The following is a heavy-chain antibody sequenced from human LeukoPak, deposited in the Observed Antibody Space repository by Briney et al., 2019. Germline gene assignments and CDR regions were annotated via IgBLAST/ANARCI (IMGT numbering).Heavy chain of an antibody. J-gene: IGHJ4*02. CDR1: GFTFSDYW. V-gene: IGHV3-7*01. CDR2: IKQDGSAK. D-gene: IGHD1-26*01. Sequence: GGSLRLSCAASGFTFSDYWMNWVRQAPGKGLEWVANIKQDGSAKYYVDSLKGRFTVSRDNAKNSLHLQMNSLRAEDTAVYYCARTSWELPYDYWGQGALVTVSS. CDR3: ARTSWELPYDY.